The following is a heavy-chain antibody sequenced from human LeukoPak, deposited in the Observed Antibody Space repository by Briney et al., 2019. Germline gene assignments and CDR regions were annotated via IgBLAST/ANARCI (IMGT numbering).Heavy chain of an antibody. CDR1: GFTFSSYS. Sequence: GGSLRLSCAASGFTFSSYSMNWVRQAPGKGLEWVSSISSSSSYIYYADSVKGRFTISRDNAKNSLYLQMNSLRAEDTAVYYCARGRDVMCSGGSCTLGWFDPWGQGTLVTVSS. D-gene: IGHD2-15*01. J-gene: IGHJ5*02. CDR3: ARGRDVMCSGGSCTLGWFDP. CDR2: ISSSSSYI. V-gene: IGHV3-21*01.